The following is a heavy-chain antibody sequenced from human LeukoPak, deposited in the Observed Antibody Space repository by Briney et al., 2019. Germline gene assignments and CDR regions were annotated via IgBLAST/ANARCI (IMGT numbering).Heavy chain of an antibody. D-gene: IGHD4-17*01. CDR3: ARDSTTVTTAGWFDP. V-gene: IGHV3-7*01. J-gene: IGHJ5*02. Sequence: GGSLRLSCAASGFTFSSYWMSWVRRAPGKGLEWVANIKQDGSEKYYVDSVKGRFTISRDNAKNSLYLQMNSLRAEDTAVYYCARDSTTVTTAGWFDPWGQGTLVTVSS. CDR1: GFTFSSYW. CDR2: IKQDGSEK.